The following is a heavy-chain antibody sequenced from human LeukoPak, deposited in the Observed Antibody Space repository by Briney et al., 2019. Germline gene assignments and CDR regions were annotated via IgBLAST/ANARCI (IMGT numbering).Heavy chain of an antibody. CDR1: GGSISNYY. J-gene: IGHJ5*02. D-gene: IGHD1/OR15-1a*01. V-gene: IGHV4-4*07. CDR2: MYSSGST. Sequence: SETLSLTCTVSGGSISNYYWSCIRQPAGKRLEWIGRMYSSGSTNYNPSLKSRVTMLADTSKNQLSLKLTSATAADTAVYYCARDSDKQPNWFDPWGRGTLVTVSS. CDR3: ARDSDKQPNWFDP.